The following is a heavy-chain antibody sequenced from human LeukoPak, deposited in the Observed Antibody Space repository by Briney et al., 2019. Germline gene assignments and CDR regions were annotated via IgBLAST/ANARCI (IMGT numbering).Heavy chain of an antibody. CDR3: ARHGGGIHDFFWIV. V-gene: IGHV4-59*08. J-gene: IGHJ6*02. CDR2: IYYSGST. CDR1: GGSISSYY. D-gene: IGHD3-3*01. Sequence: TSETLSLTCTVSGGSISSYYWSWIRQPPGKGLEWIAYIYYSGSTNYNPSLKSRVTISVDTSKNQFSLKLSSVTTADTAVYYCARHGGGIHDFFWIVWGQGTTVTVSS.